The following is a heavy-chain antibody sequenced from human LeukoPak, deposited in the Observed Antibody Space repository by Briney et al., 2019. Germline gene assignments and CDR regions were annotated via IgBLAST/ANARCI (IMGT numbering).Heavy chain of an antibody. CDR3: ARGQGRGWFEAFDF. CDR2: MNPNSGNT. CDR1: GYTFTSYD. Sequence: ASVKVSCKASGYTFTSYDINWVRQATGQGLEWMGWMNPNSGNTGYAQKFQGRVTITRNTSISTAYMELSSLRSEDTAVYYCARGQGRGWFEAFDFWGQGTMVTVSS. D-gene: IGHD3-10*01. V-gene: IGHV1-8*03. J-gene: IGHJ3*01.